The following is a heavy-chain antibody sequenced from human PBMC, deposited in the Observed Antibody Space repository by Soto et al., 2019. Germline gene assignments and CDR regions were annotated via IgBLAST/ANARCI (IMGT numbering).Heavy chain of an antibody. CDR3: APTEEVYYDILTGYSFLFDP. J-gene: IGHJ5*02. D-gene: IGHD3-9*01. CDR1: GFSLSTSVVG. CDR2: IYWNDDK. V-gene: IGHV2-5*01. Sequence: GPTLVNPTQTLTLTCTFSGFSLSTSVVGVGWIRQPAGKSLEWLALIYWNDDKRYSPSLKSRLTITKDTSKNQVVLTMTNTEPVDTATYYCAPTEEVYYDILTGYSFLFDPWGQGTLVTVYS.